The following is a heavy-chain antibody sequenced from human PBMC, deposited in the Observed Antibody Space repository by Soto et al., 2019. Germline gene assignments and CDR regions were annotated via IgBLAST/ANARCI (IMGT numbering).Heavy chain of an antibody. V-gene: IGHV4-39*01. D-gene: IGHD3-10*01. CDR2: IYYSGST. J-gene: IGHJ4*02. CDR1: GGSISSSSYY. CDR3: ARHPGWFGLQLDY. Sequence: SETLSLTCTVSGGSISSSSYYWGWIRQPPGKGLEWIGSIYYSGSTYYNPSLKSRVTISVDTSKNQFSLKLSSVTAADTAVYYCARHPGWFGLQLDYWGQGTLVTVSS.